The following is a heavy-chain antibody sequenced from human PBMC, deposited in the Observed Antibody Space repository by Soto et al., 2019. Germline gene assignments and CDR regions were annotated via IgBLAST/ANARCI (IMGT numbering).Heavy chain of an antibody. V-gene: IGHV1-18*01. CDR1: GYTFTSYG. CDR3: ARPRVCSGGSCYSRWFDP. CDR2: ISAYNGNT. J-gene: IGHJ5*02. D-gene: IGHD2-15*01. Sequence: QVQLVQSGAEVKKPGASVKVSCKASGYTFTSYGISWVRQAPGQGLEWMGWISAYNGNTNYAQKLQGRVTMSTDRSTRTAYMELRSLSSDDTAVYYCARPRVCSGGSCYSRWFDPWGQGTLVTVSS.